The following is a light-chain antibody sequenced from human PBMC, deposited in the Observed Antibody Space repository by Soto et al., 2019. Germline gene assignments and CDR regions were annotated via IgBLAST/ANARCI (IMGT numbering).Light chain of an antibody. Sequence: DMQMTQSPSSLSASVGDRVTITCRASQTISSISSYLNWYQQKPGKAPKLLIYAASSLQSGVPSRFSGSGSGTDFTLTISSLQPEDFATYFCQQSYSTPWTFGQGTRLEI. V-gene: IGKV1-39*01. CDR3: QQSYSTPWT. CDR2: AAS. J-gene: IGKJ5*01. CDR1: QTISSISSY.